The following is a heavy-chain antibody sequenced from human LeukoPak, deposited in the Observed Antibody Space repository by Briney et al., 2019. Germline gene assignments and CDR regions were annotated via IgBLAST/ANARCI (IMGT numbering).Heavy chain of an antibody. CDR2: INHSGST. J-gene: IGHJ4*02. Sequence: PSETLSLTCAVYGGSFSGYYWSWIRQPTGKGLEWIGEINHSGSTNYNPSLKSRVTISVDTSKNQFSLKLNSVTAADTAVYYCARVPLYWKLPFDYWGQGTLVTVSS. CDR1: GGSFSGYY. D-gene: IGHD1-1*01. V-gene: IGHV4-34*01. CDR3: ARVPLYWKLPFDY.